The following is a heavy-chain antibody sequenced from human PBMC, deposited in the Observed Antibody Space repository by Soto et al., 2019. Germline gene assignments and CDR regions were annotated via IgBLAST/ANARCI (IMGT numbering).Heavy chain of an antibody. J-gene: IGHJ5*02. V-gene: IGHV3-23*01. CDR1: GFTFSSYA. D-gene: IGHD3-22*01. CDR3: AVKAHYYDSSGYYH. Sequence: PGGSLRLSCAASGFTFSSYAMGWVRQAPGKGLEWVSAISGSGGSTYYADSVKGRFTISRDNSKNTLYLQMNSLRAEDTAVYYCAVKAHYYDSSGYYHWGQGTLVTVSS. CDR2: ISGSGGST.